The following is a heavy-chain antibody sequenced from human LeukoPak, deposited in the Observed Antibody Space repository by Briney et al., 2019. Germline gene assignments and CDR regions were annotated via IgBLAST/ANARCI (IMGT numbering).Heavy chain of an antibody. CDR3: TRLYEYSFRFDY. D-gene: IGHD5-18*01. CDR1: DVTFSGSA. CDR2: IKSKTNNYAT. V-gene: IGHV3-73*01. J-gene: IGHJ4*02. Sequence: GGSLRLSCAASDVTFSGSAIHWVRQAPGKGLEWVGRIKSKTNNYATAYAASVRGRFTISRDDLKKTAYLQMNSLKTEDTAVYYCTRLYEYSFRFDYWGQGSLVTVSS.